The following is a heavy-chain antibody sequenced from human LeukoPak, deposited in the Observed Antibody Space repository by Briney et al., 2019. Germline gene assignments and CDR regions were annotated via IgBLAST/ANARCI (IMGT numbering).Heavy chain of an antibody. D-gene: IGHD2-8*02. Sequence: ASVKVSCKASGYTFSDYYIHWVRQAPGQGLEWMGLINPSGTNTDYARKFRGRVTMTRDTSTSTVYMDLSSLRSEDTAMYFCAREESGGYFDFWGQGTLVTVSS. CDR2: INPSGTNT. V-gene: IGHV1-46*01. CDR1: GYTFSDYY. CDR3: AREESGGYFDF. J-gene: IGHJ4*02.